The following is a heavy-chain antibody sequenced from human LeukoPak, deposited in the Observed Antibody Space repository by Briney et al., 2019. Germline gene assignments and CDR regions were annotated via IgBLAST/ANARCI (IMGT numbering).Heavy chain of an antibody. CDR3: ASPTGNLGYCSSTSCYESAFDI. D-gene: IGHD2-2*01. CDR2: ISYDGSNK. J-gene: IGHJ3*02. V-gene: IGHV3-30*04. CDR1: GFTFNSYA. Sequence: PGGSLTLSCAASGFTFNSYAMQGVRQAPGKGLEWVAVISYDGSNKYYADSVKGRFTISRDNPKNTLYLQMNSVRAEDTAVYYCASPTGNLGYCSSTSCYESAFDIWGQGTMVTVSS.